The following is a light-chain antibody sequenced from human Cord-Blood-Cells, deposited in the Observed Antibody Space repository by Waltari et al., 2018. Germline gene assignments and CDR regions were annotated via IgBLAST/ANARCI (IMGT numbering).Light chain of an antibody. Sequence: QSALTQPRSVSGSPGQSVTISCTGTSSDVGCYNYVSWYQQHPGKAPKLMIYDVSRRPSGVHDRFSGSKSGNPASLTISGLQAEDEADYYCCSYAGSYTYVFGTGTKVTVL. CDR1: SSDVGCYNY. J-gene: IGLJ1*01. V-gene: IGLV2-11*01. CDR2: DVS. CDR3: CSYAGSYTYV.